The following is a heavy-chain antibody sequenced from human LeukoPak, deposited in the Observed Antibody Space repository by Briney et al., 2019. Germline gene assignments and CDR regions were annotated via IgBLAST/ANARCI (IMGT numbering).Heavy chain of an antibody. D-gene: IGHD2-2*01. CDR2: ISSSGSTI. J-gene: IGHJ3*02. V-gene: IGHV3-48*03. Sequence: PGGSLRLSCAASGFTFSSYEMNWVRQAPGKGLEWVSYISSSGSTIYYADSVKGRFTISRDNAKNSLYLQMNSLRAEDTAVYYCARDQTMPFSAFDIWGQGTMVTVSS. CDR1: GFTFSSYE. CDR3: ARDQTMPFSAFDI.